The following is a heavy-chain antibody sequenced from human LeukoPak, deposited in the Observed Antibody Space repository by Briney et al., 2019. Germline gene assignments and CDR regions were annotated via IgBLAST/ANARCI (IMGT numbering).Heavy chain of an antibody. D-gene: IGHD4-11*01. CDR1: GLTVSSNY. J-gene: IGHJ4*02. Sequence: GGSLRLSCAASGLTVSSNYMSWVRQAPGKGLEWVSVIYSGGSTYYADSVKGRFTISRHNSKNTLYLQMNSLRAEDTAVHYCARGFYSNYFPYFDYWGQGALVTVSS. CDR3: ARGFYSNYFPYFDY. V-gene: IGHV3-53*04. CDR2: IYSGGST.